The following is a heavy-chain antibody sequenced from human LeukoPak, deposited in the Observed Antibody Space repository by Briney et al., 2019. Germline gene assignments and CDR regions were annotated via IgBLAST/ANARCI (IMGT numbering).Heavy chain of an antibody. Sequence: TSETLSLTCTVSGASISSNYWNWIRQPAGEGLEWLGYIYYSGSTNYNPSLKSRVTISVDTSKNQFSLKLSSVTAADTAVYYCARGYSGSYVDYWGQGTLVTVSS. V-gene: IGHV4-59*01. CDR1: GASISSNY. CDR3: ARGYSGSYVDY. D-gene: IGHD1-26*01. J-gene: IGHJ4*02. CDR2: IYYSGST.